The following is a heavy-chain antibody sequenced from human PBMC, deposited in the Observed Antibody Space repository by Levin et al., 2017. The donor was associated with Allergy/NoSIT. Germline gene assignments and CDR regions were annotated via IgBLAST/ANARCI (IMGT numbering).Heavy chain of an antibody. D-gene: IGHD3-3*01. CDR1: GFTFSSYG. Sequence: PGGSLRLSCAASGFTFSSYGMHWVRQAPGKGLEWVAVIWYDGSNKYYADSVKGRFTISRDNSKNTLYLQMNSLRAEDTAVYYCARDGAHGVVTPLDYWGQGTLVTVSS. J-gene: IGHJ4*02. CDR3: ARDGAHGVVTPLDY. V-gene: IGHV3-33*01. CDR2: IWYDGSNK.